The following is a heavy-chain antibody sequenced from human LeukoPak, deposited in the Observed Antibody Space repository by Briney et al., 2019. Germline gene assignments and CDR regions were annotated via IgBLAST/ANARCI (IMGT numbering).Heavy chain of an antibody. D-gene: IGHD3-3*01. Sequence: SETLSLTCTVSGGSISSYYWSWIRQPAGKGLEWIGRIYTSGSTNYNPSLKSRVTMSVDTSKNQFSLQLNSVTPEDTAVYYCARAVSAGLGVAYRRWFDPWGQGTLVTVSS. J-gene: IGHJ5*02. CDR3: ARAVSAGLGVAYRRWFDP. CDR2: IYTSGST. V-gene: IGHV4-4*07. CDR1: GGSISSYY.